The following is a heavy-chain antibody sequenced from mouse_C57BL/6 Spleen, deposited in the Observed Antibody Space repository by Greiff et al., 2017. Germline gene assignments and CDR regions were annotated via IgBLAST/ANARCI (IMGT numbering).Heavy chain of an antibody. CDR1: GYTFTSYW. Sequence: QVQLQQPGAELVRPGSSVKLSCKASGYTFTSYWMDWVKQRPIQGLEWIGNIVPSDSETHYNQKFKDKATLTVDKSSSKAYMQLSRLTSDDSAVYYCARNRSKSIHWFAYWGQGTLVTVSA. J-gene: IGHJ3*01. CDR2: IVPSDSET. CDR3: ARNRSKSIHWFAY. D-gene: IGHD2-10*02. V-gene: IGHV1-52*01.